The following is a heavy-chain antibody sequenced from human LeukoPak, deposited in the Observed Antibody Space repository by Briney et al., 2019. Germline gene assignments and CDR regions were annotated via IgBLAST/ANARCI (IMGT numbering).Heavy chain of an antibody. D-gene: IGHD2-2*02. Sequence: PGGSLRLSCAASGFTFSDYAMNWVRQAPGKGLEWVSAINGSASASYYADSVKGRFTISRDNSKNTLYLQMNSLRAEDTAVYYCAKDSCLRSSPSCYISSENYHYYYMDVWGKGTTVTVSS. CDR3: AKDSCLRSSPSCYISSENYHYYYMDV. CDR2: INGSASAS. J-gene: IGHJ6*03. CDR1: GFTFSDYA. V-gene: IGHV3-23*01.